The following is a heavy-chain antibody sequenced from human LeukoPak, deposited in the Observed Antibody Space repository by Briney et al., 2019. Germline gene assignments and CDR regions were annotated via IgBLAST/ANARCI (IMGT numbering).Heavy chain of an antibody. CDR1: GFTFSSYA. D-gene: IGHD6-13*01. V-gene: IGHV3-30-3*01. J-gene: IGHJ4*02. CDR2: ISYGGSNK. CDR3: AREYSSSWYFDY. Sequence: GRSLRLSCAASGFTFSSYAMHWVRQAPGKGLEWVAVISYGGSNKYYADSVKGRFTISRDNSKNTLYLQMNSLRAEDTAVYYCAREYSSSWYFDYWGQGTLVTVSS.